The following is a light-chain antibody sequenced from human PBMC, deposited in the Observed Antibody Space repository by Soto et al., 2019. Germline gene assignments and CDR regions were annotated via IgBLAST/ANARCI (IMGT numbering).Light chain of an antibody. CDR3: SAYTSSSTQV. CDR2: DVS. CDR1: SSDVGGYNY. J-gene: IGLJ1*01. Sequence: QSALTQPASVSGSPGQSITISCTGTSSDVGGYNYVSWYQQHPGKAPKLMIYDVSNRPSGVSNRFSGSKSGNTASLTISGLQDEDEADYYGSAYTSSSTQVFGTGTKLTVL. V-gene: IGLV2-14*01.